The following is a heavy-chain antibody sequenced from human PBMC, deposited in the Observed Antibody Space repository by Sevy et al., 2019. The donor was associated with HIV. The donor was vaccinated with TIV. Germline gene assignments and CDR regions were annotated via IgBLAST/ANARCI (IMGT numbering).Heavy chain of an antibody. V-gene: IGHV3-30*18. Sequence: QLGGSLRLSCEASGFTFSSYGIHWVRQAPGKGLEWVAVISYDGSKEYYGDSVKGRFTISRDNSKNTVSLQMNSLRAEDTAVYYWAKDIIQRGYYYDRRGYFGFDYWGQGTLVTVSS. CDR1: GFTFSSYG. CDR2: ISYDGSKE. D-gene: IGHD3-22*01. J-gene: IGHJ4*02. CDR3: AKDIIQRGYYYDRRGYFGFDY.